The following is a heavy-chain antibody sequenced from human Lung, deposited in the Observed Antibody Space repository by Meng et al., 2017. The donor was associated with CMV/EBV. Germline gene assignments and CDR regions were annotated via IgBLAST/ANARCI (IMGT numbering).Heavy chain of an antibody. CDR2: IRSKANSYAT. J-gene: IGHJ5*02. D-gene: IGHD2-2*01. V-gene: IGHV3-73*02. CDR3: TSNDAPDIVVVPAAMGGS. Sequence: EVQLVESXGGLVQPGVYLELSCFASGCSFSGSAMHWVRQASGKGLEWVGRIRSKANSYATAYAASVKGRFTISRDDSKNTAYLQMNSLKTEDTAVYYCTSNDAPDIVVVPAAMGGSLGQGTLGTVSS. CDR1: GCSFSGSA.